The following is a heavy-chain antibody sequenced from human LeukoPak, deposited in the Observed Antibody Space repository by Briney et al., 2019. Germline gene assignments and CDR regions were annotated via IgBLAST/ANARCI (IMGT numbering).Heavy chain of an antibody. CDR3: ARDSVNSGSYYFDY. V-gene: IGHV3-30*03. CDR2: ISYDGSNK. CDR1: GFTFSTHS. J-gene: IGHJ4*02. Sequence: GGSLRLSCAASGFTFSTHSMNWVRQAPGKGLEWVAVISYDGSNKYYADSVKGRFTISRDNSKNTLYLQMNSLRAEDTAVYYCARDSVNSGSYYFDYWGQGTLVTVSS. D-gene: IGHD1-26*01.